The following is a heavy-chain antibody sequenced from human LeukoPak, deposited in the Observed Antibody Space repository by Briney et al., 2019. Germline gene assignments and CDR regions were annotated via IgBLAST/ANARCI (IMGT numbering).Heavy chain of an antibody. CDR3: AREGDYSGSYPFDY. CDR1: GFTFSNYW. J-gene: IGHJ4*02. Sequence: PGGSLRLSCAASGFTFSNYWMNWVRQAPGKGLEWVAVISYDGSNKYYADSVKGRFTISRDNSKNTLYLQMNSLRAEDTAVYYCAREGDYSGSYPFDYWGQGTLVTVSS. D-gene: IGHD1-26*01. CDR2: ISYDGSNK. V-gene: IGHV3-30*03.